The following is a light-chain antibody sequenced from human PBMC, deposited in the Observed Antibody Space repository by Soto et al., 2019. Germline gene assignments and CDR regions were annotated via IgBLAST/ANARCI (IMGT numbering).Light chain of an antibody. Sequence: EVVLTLSPNTLSLSPRPRATLYCMASQSVSSKYVAWYQQIPGQTPRLLIYGASSRATGIPDRFSGSGSGTDFTLTISSLQSEDFAVYYCQQYNNWTLPVGQGRRL. CDR2: GAS. CDR3: QQYNNWTLP. V-gene: IGKV3D-15*01. J-gene: IGKJ5*01. CDR1: QSVSSK.